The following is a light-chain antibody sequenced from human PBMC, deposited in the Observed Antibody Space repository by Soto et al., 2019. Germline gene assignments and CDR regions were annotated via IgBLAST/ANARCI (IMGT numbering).Light chain of an antibody. Sequence: DIQMTQSPSTLPASVGDRVTITCLASQSISSWLAWYQQKPGKAPNLLIYKASTLESGVPSRFSGSGSGTEFTLTISSVQPDDFATYYCQQYKSYPLNFGGGTKVDIK. CDR3: QQYKSYPLN. J-gene: IGKJ4*01. CDR2: KAS. V-gene: IGKV1-5*03. CDR1: QSISSW.